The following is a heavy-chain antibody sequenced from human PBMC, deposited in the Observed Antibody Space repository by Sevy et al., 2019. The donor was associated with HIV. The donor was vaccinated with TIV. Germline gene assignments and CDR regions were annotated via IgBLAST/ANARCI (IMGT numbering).Heavy chain of an antibody. CDR3: ARDRKVLLVVYAIPFDVFDI. V-gene: IGHV3-30*02. J-gene: IGHJ3*02. D-gene: IGHD2-8*02. Sequence: GGSLRLSCAASGFTFNNYGMHWVRQAPGKGLEWVTFLRHDGSDEYYTDSVKGRFTISRDNSKNTVYLQMNSLRAEDTAVYYCARDRKVLLVVYAIPFDVFDIWGQGTMVTVSS. CDR2: LRHDGSDE. CDR1: GFTFNNYG.